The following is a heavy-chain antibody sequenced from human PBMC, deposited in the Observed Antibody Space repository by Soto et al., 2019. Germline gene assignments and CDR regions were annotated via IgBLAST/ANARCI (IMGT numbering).Heavy chain of an antibody. CDR3: ARNPPSYYYGMDV. CDR2: IIPIFGTG. Sequence: QVQLVQSGAEVKKPGSSVKVSCKASGGTFSSYAINWVRQAPGQGLELRGGIIPIFGTGNYAQKFQGRVTITADESTSTAYMELSSLRSQDTGVYYYARNPPSYYYGMDVWGQGTTVTVSS. CDR1: GGTFSSYA. V-gene: IGHV1-69*12. J-gene: IGHJ6*02.